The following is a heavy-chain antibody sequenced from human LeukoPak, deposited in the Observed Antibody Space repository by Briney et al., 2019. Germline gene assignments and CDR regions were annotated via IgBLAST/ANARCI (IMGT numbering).Heavy chain of an antibody. J-gene: IGHJ4*02. D-gene: IGHD1-26*01. CDR3: ARVSSGSYYFDS. V-gene: IGHV4-59*12. CDR2: IYYSGST. CDR1: GGSISSYY. Sequence: SETLSLTCTVSGGSISSYYWSWIRQPPGKGLEWIGYIYYSGSTNYSPSLKSRVTISVDKSKNQFSLKVTSVTAADTAVYYCARVSSGSYYFDSWGQGTLVTVSS.